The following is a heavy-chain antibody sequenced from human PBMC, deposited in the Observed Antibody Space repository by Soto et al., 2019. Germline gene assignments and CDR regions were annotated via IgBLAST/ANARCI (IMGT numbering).Heavy chain of an antibody. CDR1: GFTFSSYW. D-gene: IGHD2-2*01. Sequence: EVQLVESGGGLLQPGGSLRLSCAASGFTFSSYWMHWVRQGPGKGLMWVSGINSDGSRTAYADSVKGRFTISRDNAKNTLFLQMNSLRAEDAAVYYCARGNIIHCSSFTCYGVFDYWGRGTLVTVSS. CDR2: INSDGSRT. V-gene: IGHV3-74*01. CDR3: ARGNIIHCSSFTCYGVFDY. J-gene: IGHJ4*02.